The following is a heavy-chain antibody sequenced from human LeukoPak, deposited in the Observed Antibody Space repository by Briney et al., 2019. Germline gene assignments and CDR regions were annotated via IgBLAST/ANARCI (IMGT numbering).Heavy chain of an antibody. D-gene: IGHD2-15*01. V-gene: IGHV3-23*01. CDR3: AKDCNGGNCYIDY. CDR1: GFTFDDYG. J-gene: IGHJ4*02. Sequence: GGSLRLSCAASGFTFDDYGMSWVRQAPGKGLEWVSGMSGRGVSTYYADSVKGRFTISSDNSKNTLYLQMNGLRAEDTAIYYCAKDCNGGNCYIDYWGQGTLVTVAS. CDR2: MSGRGVST.